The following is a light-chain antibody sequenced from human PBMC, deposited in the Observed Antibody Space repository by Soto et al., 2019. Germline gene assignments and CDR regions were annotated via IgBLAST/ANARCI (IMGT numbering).Light chain of an antibody. CDR2: EGS. Sequence: QSVLTRPASVSGSPGQSITISCTETSSDVGSYNLVSWYQQHPGKAPKLMIYEGSKRPSGVSNRFSGSKSGNTASLTISGLQAEDEADYYCCSYAGSSTFVFGTGTKVTVL. CDR1: SSDVGSYNL. V-gene: IGLV2-23*01. CDR3: CSYAGSSTFV. J-gene: IGLJ1*01.